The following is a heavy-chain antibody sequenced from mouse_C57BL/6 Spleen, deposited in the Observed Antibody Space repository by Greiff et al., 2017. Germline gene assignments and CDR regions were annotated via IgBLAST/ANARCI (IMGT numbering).Heavy chain of an antibody. Sequence: QVQLQQPGAELVMPGASVKLSCKASGYTFTSYWMHWVKQRPGQGLEWIGEIDPSDSYTNYNQKFKGKSTLTVDKSSSTAYMQLSSLTSEDSAFYYCASSGDSYAMDYWGQGTSVTVSS. CDR3: ASSGDSYAMDY. CDR2: IDPSDSYT. CDR1: GYTFTSYW. J-gene: IGHJ4*01. D-gene: IGHD3-1*01. V-gene: IGHV1-69*01.